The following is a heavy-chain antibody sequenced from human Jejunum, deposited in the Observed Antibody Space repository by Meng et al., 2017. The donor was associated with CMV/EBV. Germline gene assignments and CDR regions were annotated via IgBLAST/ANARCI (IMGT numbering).Heavy chain of an antibody. CDR3: ARSYNWNNGYYFDY. D-gene: IGHD1/OR15-1a*01. CDR1: GGTFSSYG. Sequence: KASGGTFSSYGISWARQAPGQGLEWMGGIIPIFDTPDYAQKFQGRFTITTDESTSTDYMELSSLRSEDTAVYFCARSYNWNNGYYFDYWGQGTLVTVSS. J-gene: IGHJ4*02. CDR2: IIPIFDTP. V-gene: IGHV1-69*05.